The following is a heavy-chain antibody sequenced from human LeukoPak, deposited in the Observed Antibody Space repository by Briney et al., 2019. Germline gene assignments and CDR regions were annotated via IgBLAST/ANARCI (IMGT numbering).Heavy chain of an antibody. CDR1: GFTFSSYS. CDR2: ISGRGGST. D-gene: IGHD3-22*01. CDR3: AKILNYFDSIYAFDM. J-gene: IGHJ3*02. Sequence: GGSLRLSCAASGFTFSSYSMNWVRQAPGKGLEWVSAISGRGGSTYYADSVKGRFTISRDNSKNTLYLQMNSLRAEDTAEYYCAKILNYFDSIYAFDMWGQGTMVTVSS. V-gene: IGHV3-23*01.